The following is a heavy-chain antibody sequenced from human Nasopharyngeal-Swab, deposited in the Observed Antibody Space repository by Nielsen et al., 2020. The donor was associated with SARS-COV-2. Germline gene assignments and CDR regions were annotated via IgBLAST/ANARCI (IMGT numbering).Heavy chain of an antibody. D-gene: IGHD4-17*01. CDR1: GFTFSSYG. Sequence: GGSPRLSCAASGFTFSSYGMHWVRQAPGKGLEWVAFIRYDGSNKYYADSVKGRFTISRDNSKSTLYLQMNSLRAEDTAVYYCAKDGDRDGYGDFCLDYWGQGTLVTVSS. V-gene: IGHV3-30*02. J-gene: IGHJ4*02. CDR2: IRYDGSNK. CDR3: AKDGDRDGYGDFCLDY.